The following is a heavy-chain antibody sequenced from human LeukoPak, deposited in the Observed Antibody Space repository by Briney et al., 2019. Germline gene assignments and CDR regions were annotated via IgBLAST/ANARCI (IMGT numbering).Heavy chain of an antibody. D-gene: IGHD6-19*01. J-gene: IGHJ4*02. Sequence: GGSLRLSCAASGFTFSNYWMHWVRQAPGEALMWVSRIKSDGSSTTYADSVKGRFTISRDNSKNTLYLQMNSLRVEDTAAYYCAKVRAPSGWFNSDYWGQGTLVTVSS. CDR2: IKSDGSST. CDR1: GFTFSNYW. CDR3: AKVRAPSGWFNSDY. V-gene: IGHV3-74*01.